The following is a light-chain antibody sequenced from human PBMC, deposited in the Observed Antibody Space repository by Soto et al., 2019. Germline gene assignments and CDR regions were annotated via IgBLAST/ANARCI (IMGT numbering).Light chain of an antibody. CDR3: SYYTNSSTGV. V-gene: IGLV2-14*01. Sequence: QSALTQPASVSGSPGQSITISCTGTSSDVGGYNYVSWYQQHPGKAPKLMIYEVSNRPSGVSNRFSGSKSGNTASQTISGLQAEDEADYYCSYYTNSSTGVFGTGTTVTVL. CDR2: EVS. J-gene: IGLJ1*01. CDR1: SSDVGGYNY.